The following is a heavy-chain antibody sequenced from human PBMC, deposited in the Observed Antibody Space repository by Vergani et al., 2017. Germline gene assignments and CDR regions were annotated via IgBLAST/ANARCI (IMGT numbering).Heavy chain of an antibody. D-gene: IGHD4-17*01. J-gene: IGHJ6*02. V-gene: IGHV1-69-2*01. CDR1: GYTFTDHY. Sequence: EVQLVQSGAEVKKPGATMKILCKVSGYTFTDHYMHWVKQAPGKGLEWMGLVGPEDGETIYAEKFKGRVTIAADTSTDTAHLELSSLRSEDTAVYYCATPQTVTTGGMEVWGQGTTVIVSS. CDR3: ATPQTVTTGGMEV. CDR2: VGPEDGET.